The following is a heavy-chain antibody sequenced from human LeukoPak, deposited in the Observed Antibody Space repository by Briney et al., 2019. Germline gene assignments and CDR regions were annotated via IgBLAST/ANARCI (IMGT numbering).Heavy chain of an antibody. J-gene: IGHJ5*02. Sequence: SVKVSCKASGGTFSSYAISWVRQAPGQGLEWMGRIIPILGIANYAQKFQGRVTITADKSTSTAYMELSSLRSEDTAMYYCARAGGHNWFDPWGQGTLVTVSS. CDR1: GGTFSSYA. V-gene: IGHV1-69*04. CDR2: IIPILGIA. D-gene: IGHD3-10*01. CDR3: ARAGGHNWFDP.